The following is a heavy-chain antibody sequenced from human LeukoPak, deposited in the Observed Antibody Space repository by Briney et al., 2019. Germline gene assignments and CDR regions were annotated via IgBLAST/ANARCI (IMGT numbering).Heavy chain of an antibody. CDR1: GGSIISGSYY. CDR2: SYYSGST. D-gene: IGHD3-3*01. V-gene: IGHV4-31*03. CDR3: ARAILTASGYVCYFDL. Sequence: PSQTLSLSCTGSGGSIISGSYYWSWIRQHPGEGLEWIGYSYYSGSTYYNPSLRSRFTISVDTSKNQFSLKLTSLNAADTAVYYCARAILTASGYVCYFDLWRRGTLVTVSS. J-gene: IGHJ2*01.